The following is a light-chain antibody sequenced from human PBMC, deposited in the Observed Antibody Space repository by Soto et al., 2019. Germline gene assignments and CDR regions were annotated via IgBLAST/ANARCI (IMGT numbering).Light chain of an antibody. J-gene: IGKJ2*01. CDR2: GAS. V-gene: IGKV3-20*01. CDR1: QSVSSSC. CDR3: QQYGSSPYT. Sequence: EIVLTQSPGTLSLSPGDRATLSCRASQSVSSSCLAWYQQKPGLAPRLLIFGASSRATGIPDRFSGSGSGTDFTLTISRLEPVDFAVYYCQQYGSSPYTFGQGTKLEIK.